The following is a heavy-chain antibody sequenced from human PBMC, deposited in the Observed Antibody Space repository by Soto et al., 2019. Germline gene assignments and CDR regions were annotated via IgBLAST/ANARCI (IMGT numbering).Heavy chain of an antibody. D-gene: IGHD2-15*01. J-gene: IGHJ6*02. CDR2: IYYSGST. V-gene: IGHV4-31*03. CDR3: ARGYCSAVGCYVHYYYGFDV. Sequence: PSETLSLTCTVSGGSISSGGYYWSWIRQHPGKGLEWIGYIYYSGSTYYNPSLKSRVTISVDTSKNQFSLKLSSVTADDTAVYYCARGYCSAVGCYVHYYYGFDVWGQGTTVTVSS. CDR1: GGSISSGGYY.